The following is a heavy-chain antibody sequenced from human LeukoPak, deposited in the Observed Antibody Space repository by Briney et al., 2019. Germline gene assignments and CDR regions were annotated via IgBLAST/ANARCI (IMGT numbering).Heavy chain of an antibody. J-gene: IGHJ4*02. CDR3: ARDGAASGYSGYDL. CDR2: IRSNGGST. Sequence: PGGSLRLSCAASGFTFSNYDMHWVRQAPGKGLEYVSAIRSNGGSTYYANSVKGRFTTSRDNSKNTLYLQMGSLRVEDMAVYYCARDGAASGYSGYDLWGQGTLVTVSS. V-gene: IGHV3-64*01. D-gene: IGHD5-12*01. CDR1: GFTFSNYD.